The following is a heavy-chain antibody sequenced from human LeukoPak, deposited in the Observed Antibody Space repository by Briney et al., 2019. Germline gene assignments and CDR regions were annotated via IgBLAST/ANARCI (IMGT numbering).Heavy chain of an antibody. CDR1: EFTVSNNY. J-gene: IGHJ4*02. D-gene: IGHD5-18*01. CDR3: ASSFFNGYSYGFDY. CDR2: IYSGGNT. Sequence: GGSLRLSCAASEFTVSNNYMNWVRQAPGKGLEWVSVIYSGGNTYYADSVKGRFTISRDNSKSTLYLQMNSLRAEDTAVSYCASSFFNGYSYGFDYWGQGTLVTVSS. V-gene: IGHV3-66*01.